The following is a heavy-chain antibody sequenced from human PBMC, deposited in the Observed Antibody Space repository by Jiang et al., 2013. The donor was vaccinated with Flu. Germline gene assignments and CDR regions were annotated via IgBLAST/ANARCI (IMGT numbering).Heavy chain of an antibody. V-gene: IGHV4-61*01. Sequence: PGLVKPSETLSLTCTVSGGSVSSGSYYWSWIRQPPGKGLEWIGYIYYSGSTNYNPSLKSRVTISVDTSKNQFSLKLSSVTAADTAVYYCARGVEGEAVAGVWFDPWGQGTLVTVSS. CDR2: IYYSGST. CDR1: GGSVSSGSYY. J-gene: IGHJ5*02. D-gene: IGHD6-19*01. CDR3: ARGVEGEAVAGVWFDP.